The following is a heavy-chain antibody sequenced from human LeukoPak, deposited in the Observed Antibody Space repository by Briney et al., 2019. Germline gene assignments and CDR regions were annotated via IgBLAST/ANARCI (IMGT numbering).Heavy chain of an antibody. CDR3: ARDLRGDYGEFDY. D-gene: IGHD4-17*01. CDR2: IYSGGST. Sequence: GGSLRLSCAASGFTFSSYAIHWVRQAPGKGLEWVSVIYSGGSTYYADSVKGRFTISRDNSKNTLYLQMNSLRAEDTAVYYCARDLRGDYGEFDYWGQGTLVTVSS. V-gene: IGHV3-53*01. J-gene: IGHJ4*02. CDR1: GFTFSSYA.